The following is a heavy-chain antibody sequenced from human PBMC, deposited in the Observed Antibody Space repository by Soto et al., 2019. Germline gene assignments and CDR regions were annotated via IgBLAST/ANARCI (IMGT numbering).Heavy chain of an antibody. J-gene: IGHJ6*02. CDR1: GYTFTSYG. D-gene: IGHD3-22*01. CDR2: ISTHNENT. V-gene: IGHV1-18*04. Sequence: QVQLVQSGAEVKKPGASVKVSCKASGYTFTSYGISWVRQAPGQGLEWMGWISTHNENTKYAQKLQDRVIMTTDTSTTTAYMELRSLRSDDTALYYCARGAVWLSPYYYYGLDVWGQGTSVTVSS. CDR3: ARGAVWLSPYYYYGLDV.